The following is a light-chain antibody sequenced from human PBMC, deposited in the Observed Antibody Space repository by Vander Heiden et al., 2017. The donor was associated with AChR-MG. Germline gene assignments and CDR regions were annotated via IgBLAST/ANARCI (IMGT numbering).Light chain of an antibody. V-gene: IGKV1-39*01. CDR3: QQSYSTPFT. CDR1: QSISSY. CDR2: AAS. J-gene: IGKJ3*01. Sequence: DIHMTHSPPSLSASVGDRVTIRCRPSQSISSYLNWYQQKPGKTPKLLIYAASSLQSGVPSRFSGSGSGTDFTINISSLQPEDFATYYCQQSYSTPFTFGPGTKVDIK.